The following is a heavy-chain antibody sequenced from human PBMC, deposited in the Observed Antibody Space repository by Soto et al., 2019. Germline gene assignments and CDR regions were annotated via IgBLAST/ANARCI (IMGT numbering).Heavy chain of an antibody. D-gene: IGHD3-10*01. J-gene: IGHJ4*02. CDR2: TSYDGSNK. CDR3: AKDRASYGSRTFDY. V-gene: IGHV3-30*18. CDR1: GFTFSSYG. Sequence: QVQLVESGGGVVQPGRSLRLSCAASGFTFSSYGMHWVRQAPGKGLEWVALTSYDGSNKNYADSVKGRFTISRDNSENTLYLQMNSLRAEDTAVYYCAKDRASYGSRTFDYWGQGTLLTVSS.